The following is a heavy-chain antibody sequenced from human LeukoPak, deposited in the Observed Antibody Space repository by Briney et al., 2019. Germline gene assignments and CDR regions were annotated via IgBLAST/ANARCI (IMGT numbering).Heavy chain of an antibody. V-gene: IGHV4-34*01. Sequence: SETLSLTCAVYGESFSGYYWSWIRQPPGNGLEWIWEINHSGSTNYNPSLRSRVPISVETSENQSSLILSSVTAADTAVYYCARLGSRGSYSYFDSWGQGTLFTVSS. CDR3: ARLGSRGSYSYFDS. J-gene: IGHJ4*02. D-gene: IGHD3-16*01. CDR1: GESFSGYY. CDR2: INHSGST.